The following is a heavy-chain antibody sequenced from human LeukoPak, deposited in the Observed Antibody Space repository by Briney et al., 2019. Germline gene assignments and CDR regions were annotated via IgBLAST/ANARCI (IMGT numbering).Heavy chain of an antibody. CDR3: AREKVGATPYYYYYGMDV. V-gene: IGHV3-7*03. CDR1: VLTFGSYW. D-gene: IGHD1-26*01. J-gene: IGHJ6*02. CDR2: IKEDGSEK. Sequence: GGSLRLSCAASVLTFGSYWMSWVRQAPGKGLERVANIKEDGSEKHYVDSVKGRFTISRDNAENSLYLQMNSLRAEDTAVYYCAREKVGATPYYYYYGMDVWGQGTTVTVSS.